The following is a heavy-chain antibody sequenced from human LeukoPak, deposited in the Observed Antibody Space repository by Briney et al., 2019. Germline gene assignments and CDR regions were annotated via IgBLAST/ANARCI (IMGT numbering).Heavy chain of an antibody. CDR1: GVSISSYS. D-gene: IGHD3-22*01. CDR2: IYYSGST. Sequence: SETLSLTCTVSGVSISSYSWSWIRQPPGKGLEWIGYIYYSGSTNYNPSLKSRVTISVNTSKNQFSLKLSSVTAADTAVYYCARVPMYYTMIFDIWGQGAMVTVSS. V-gene: IGHV4-59*01. CDR3: ARVPMYYTMIFDI. J-gene: IGHJ3*02.